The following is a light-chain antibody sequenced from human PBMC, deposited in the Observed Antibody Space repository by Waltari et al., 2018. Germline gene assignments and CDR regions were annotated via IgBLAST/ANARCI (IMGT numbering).Light chain of an antibody. Sequence: IASTQSPSPLSLSPGGRATLTGRARQSVSSSYFGWYQQKPGQAPRLLIYGASSRATGVPDRFSGGGSATDLTLTISRLEPEDFAVYDCQRFDSSSVTFGQGTKLEIK. CDR3: QRFDSSSVT. CDR2: GAS. V-gene: IGKV3-20*01. J-gene: IGKJ2*01. CDR1: QSVSSSY.